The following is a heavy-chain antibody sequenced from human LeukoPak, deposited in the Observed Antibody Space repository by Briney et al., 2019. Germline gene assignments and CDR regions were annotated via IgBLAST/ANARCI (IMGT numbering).Heavy chain of an antibody. CDR3: ATTPPRYCSSTSCSGSDY. Sequence: PGGSLRLSCAAPGFTFGDYYMSWIRQAPGKGLEWVSYISSSGSTIYYADSVKGRFTISRDNAKNSLYLQMNSLRAEDTAVYYCATTPPRYCSSTSCSGSDYWGQGTLVTVSS. D-gene: IGHD2-2*01. V-gene: IGHV3-11*01. J-gene: IGHJ4*02. CDR1: GFTFGDYY. CDR2: ISSSGSTI.